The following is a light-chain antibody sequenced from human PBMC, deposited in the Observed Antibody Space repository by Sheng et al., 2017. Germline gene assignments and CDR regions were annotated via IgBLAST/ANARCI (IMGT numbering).Light chain of an antibody. V-gene: IGKV1-5*03. CDR2: KAS. J-gene: IGKJ2*01. CDR3: QECDRDHT. Sequence: DIQMTQSPSSLSASIGDRVTITCRASQSIGNWLAWYQQRPGKAPNLLIYKASILENGVPSRFSGSGSGTEFTLTISSLQPDDFATYYCQECDRDHTFGQGTKLEMK. CDR1: QSIGNW.